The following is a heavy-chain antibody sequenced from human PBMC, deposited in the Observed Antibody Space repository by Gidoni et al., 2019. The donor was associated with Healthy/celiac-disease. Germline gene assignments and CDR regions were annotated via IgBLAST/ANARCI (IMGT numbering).Heavy chain of an antibody. CDR3: AKAPRSTSYLPADY. D-gene: IGHD2-2*01. CDR2: MNPNSGGA. CDR1: GYTFTSCY. Sequence: QVQLVQSVAEVTKPRASVKGSCKAFGYTFTSCYMHWVGQASAQGLEWMGWMNPNSGGAGYTRKFQHMVTMARNTTDSTASMELSRLRSDGTAVYYCAKAPRSTSYLPADYWGQGTLVTVSS. V-gene: IGHV1-2*02. J-gene: IGHJ4*02.